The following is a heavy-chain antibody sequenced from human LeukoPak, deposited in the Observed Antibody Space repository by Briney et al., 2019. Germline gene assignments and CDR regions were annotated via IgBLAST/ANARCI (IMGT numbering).Heavy chain of an antibody. D-gene: IGHD3-10*01. CDR1: GFTFSSYW. Sequence: PGGSLRLSCAASGFTFSSYWISWVRQAPGKGLERVANIKQDGSEKYYVDSVKGRFTISRDNAKNSLYLQMNSLRAEYTAVYYCAREMPLWSGEDWGQGTLVTVYS. CDR2: IKQDGSEK. CDR3: AREMPLWSGED. V-gene: IGHV3-7*01. J-gene: IGHJ4*02.